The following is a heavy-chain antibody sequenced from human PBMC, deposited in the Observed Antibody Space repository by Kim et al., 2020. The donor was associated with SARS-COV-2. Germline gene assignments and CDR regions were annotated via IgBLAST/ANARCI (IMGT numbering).Heavy chain of an antibody. CDR2: ISYDGSNK. CDR1: GFTFSSYG. J-gene: IGHJ6*02. Sequence: GGSLGLSCAASGFTFSSYGMHWVRQAPGKGLEWVAVISYDGSNKYYADSVKGRFTISRDNSKNTLYLQMNSLRAEDTAVYYCAKAVGAHYYYYGMDVWGQGTTVTVSS. D-gene: IGHD1-26*01. V-gene: IGHV3-30*18. CDR3: AKAVGAHYYYYGMDV.